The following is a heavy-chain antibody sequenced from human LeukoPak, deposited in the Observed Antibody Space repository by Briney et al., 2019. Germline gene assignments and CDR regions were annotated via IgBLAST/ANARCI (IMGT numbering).Heavy chain of an antibody. CDR2: ISGSGGST. Sequence: GGTLRLSCAASGFTFSSYGMSWVRQAPGKGLEWVSAISGSGGSTYYADSVKGRFTISRDNSKNTLYLQMNSLRAEDTAVYYCAKTRSGSGSYLNSYILDYWGQGTLVTVSS. J-gene: IGHJ4*02. CDR3: AKTRSGSGSYLNSYILDY. CDR1: GFTFSSYG. D-gene: IGHD3-22*01. V-gene: IGHV3-23*01.